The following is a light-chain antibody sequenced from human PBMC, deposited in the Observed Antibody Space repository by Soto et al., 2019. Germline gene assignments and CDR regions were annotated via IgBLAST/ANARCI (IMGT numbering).Light chain of an antibody. CDR3: AAWDDSLSGVV. Sequence: SVLTQPPSPSGTPGQRVTISCSGSRSNIGSNSVNWYQQLPGTAPKLLIYSNDQRPSGVPDRFSGSKSGTSASLAISGLQSEDEADYYCAAWDDSLSGVVFGGGTKLTVL. V-gene: IGLV1-44*01. J-gene: IGLJ2*01. CDR2: SND. CDR1: RSNIGSNS.